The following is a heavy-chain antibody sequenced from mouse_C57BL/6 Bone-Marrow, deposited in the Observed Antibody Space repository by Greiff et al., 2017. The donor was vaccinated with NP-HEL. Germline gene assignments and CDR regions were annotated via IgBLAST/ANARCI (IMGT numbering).Heavy chain of an antibody. Sequence: EVQVVESGAELVRPGASVKLSCTASGFNIKDDYMHWVKQRPEQGLEWIGWIDPENGDTEYASKFQGKATITADTSSNTAYLQLSSLTSEDTAVYYCTLWLRHAMDYWGQGTSVTVSS. CDR2: IDPENGDT. J-gene: IGHJ4*01. CDR1: GFNIKDDY. D-gene: IGHD2-2*01. V-gene: IGHV14-4*01. CDR3: TLWLRHAMDY.